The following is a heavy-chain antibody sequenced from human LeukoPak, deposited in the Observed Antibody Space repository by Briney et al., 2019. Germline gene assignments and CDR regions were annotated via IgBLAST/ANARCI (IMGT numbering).Heavy chain of an antibody. CDR1: GFTFSSYS. J-gene: IGHJ4*02. D-gene: IGHD4-17*01. CDR3: ARDSVPTVTTHPDY. Sequence: PGGSLRLSCAASGFTFSSYSMNWVRQAPGKGLEWVSYISSSSSTIYYADSVKGRFTISRDNAKNSLYLQMNSLRAEDTAVYYCARDSVPTVTTHPDYWGQGTLVTVSS. V-gene: IGHV3-48*01. CDR2: ISSSSSTI.